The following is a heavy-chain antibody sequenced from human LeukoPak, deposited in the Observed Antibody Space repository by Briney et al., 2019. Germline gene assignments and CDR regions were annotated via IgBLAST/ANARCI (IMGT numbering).Heavy chain of an antibody. Sequence: SETLSLTCAVYGGSFSGYYWSWIRQPPGKGLEWIGEINHSGSTNYNPSLKSRVTISVDTSKNQFSLKLSSVTAADTAVYYCASRVLMGKDFDYWGQGTLVTVSS. J-gene: IGHJ4*02. V-gene: IGHV4-34*01. CDR3: ASRVLMGKDFDY. CDR1: GGSFSGYY. D-gene: IGHD2-8*01. CDR2: INHSGST.